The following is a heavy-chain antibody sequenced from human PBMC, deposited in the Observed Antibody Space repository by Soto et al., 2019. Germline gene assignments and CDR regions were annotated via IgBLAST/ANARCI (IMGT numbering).Heavy chain of an antibody. V-gene: IGHV3-23*01. J-gene: IGHJ6*02. CDR2: ISGSGGST. D-gene: IGHD4-4*01. CDR1: GFTFSSYA. Sequence: GGSLRLSCAASGFTFSSYAMSWVREAPGKGLEWVSAISGSGGSTYYADSVKSRFTISRDNSKNTLYLQMNSLRAEDTAVYYCARYTVTTGYYYGMDVWGQGTTVTVSS. CDR3: ARYTVTTGYYYGMDV.